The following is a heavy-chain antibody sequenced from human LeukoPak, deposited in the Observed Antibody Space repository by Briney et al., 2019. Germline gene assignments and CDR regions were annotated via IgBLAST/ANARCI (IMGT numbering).Heavy chain of an antibody. CDR3: ARLYYDILTGDYYFDY. CDR1: GGSLSSSSYY. V-gene: IGHV4-39*01. J-gene: IGHJ4*02. CDR2: IYYSGST. D-gene: IGHD3-9*01. Sequence: PSETLSLTCTDSGGSLSSSSYYLGWIRQPPGKGLEWIVSIYYSGSTYYNPSLKSRVTISVDTSKNQFSLKLSSVTAADTAVYYCARLYYDILTGDYYFDYWGQGTLVTVSS.